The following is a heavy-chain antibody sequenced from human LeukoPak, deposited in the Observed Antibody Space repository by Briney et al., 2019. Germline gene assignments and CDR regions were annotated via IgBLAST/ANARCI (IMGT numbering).Heavy chain of an antibody. V-gene: IGHV7-4-1*02. Sequence: ASVKVSCKASGYTFTSYAMNWVRQAPGQGLEWMGWINTNSGNPTYAQGFTGRFVFSLDTSVSTAYLQISSLKAEDTAVYYCVREGIAVAEYFDYWGQGTLVTVSS. J-gene: IGHJ4*02. CDR3: VREGIAVAEYFDY. D-gene: IGHD6-19*01. CDR2: INTNSGNP. CDR1: GYTFTSYA.